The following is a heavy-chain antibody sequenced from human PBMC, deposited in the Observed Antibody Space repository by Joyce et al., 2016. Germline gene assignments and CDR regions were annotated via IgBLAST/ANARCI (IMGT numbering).Heavy chain of an antibody. V-gene: IGHV3-48*02. CDR1: GFTFSSFT. CDR2: ITSSNARI. Sequence: EVQLVESGGGLVQPGVSLRLSCEGSGFTFSSFTMSWVRQAPGKGLEWVAYITSSNARIVYADSVKGRFTISRDNAKKSLYLQMNSLRDDDTAVYYCARVSSTPYYFDCWGQGTLVTVSS. J-gene: IGHJ4*02. CDR3: ARVSSTPYYFDC. D-gene: IGHD6-6*01.